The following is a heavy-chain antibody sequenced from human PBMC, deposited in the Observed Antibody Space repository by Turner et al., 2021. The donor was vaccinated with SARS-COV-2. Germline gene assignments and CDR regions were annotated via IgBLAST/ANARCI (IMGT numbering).Heavy chain of an antibody. V-gene: IGHV3-21*01. CDR3: ARGTYYYDSSVYSGTNWFDP. CDR1: GFTFSSYT. CDR2: IRSSISYI. D-gene: IGHD3-22*01. Sequence: EVQLLESGGGLVQPGGSLRLSCAASGFTFSSYTMYWVRQYPGKGLEWVSSIRSSISYIYYADSVKGRFTITRDNAKNSLYLQMNSLRAEDTAVYYCARGTYYYDSSVYSGTNWFDPWGQGTLVTVSS. J-gene: IGHJ5*02.